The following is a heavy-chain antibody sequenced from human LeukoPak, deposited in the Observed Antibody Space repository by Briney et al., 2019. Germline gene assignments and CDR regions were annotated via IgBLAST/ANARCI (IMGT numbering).Heavy chain of an antibody. Sequence: SQTLSLTCTVSGGSISSGDYYWSWIRQPPGKGLEWIGYIYYSGSTYYNPSLKSRVTISVDTSKNQFSLKLSSVTAADTAVYYCARGAYYDSSGYFSGDFDYWGQGTLVTVSS. V-gene: IGHV4-30-4*01. CDR3: ARGAYYDSSGYFSGDFDY. D-gene: IGHD3-22*01. CDR2: IYYSGST. CDR1: GGSISSGDYY. J-gene: IGHJ4*02.